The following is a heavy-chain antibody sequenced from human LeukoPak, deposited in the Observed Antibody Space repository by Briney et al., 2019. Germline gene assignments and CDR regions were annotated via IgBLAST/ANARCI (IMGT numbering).Heavy chain of an antibody. Sequence: PSEALSLTCTVSGGSISSYYWSWGRQPPRRGLEWIWRIYTSGSTNYHASLKSRVTMSIDTSKNQFSLQLSSVTAADTAVYYCARSYSNYVFVYWGQGTLVTVSS. CDR2: IYTSGST. CDR1: GGSISSYY. J-gene: IGHJ4*02. D-gene: IGHD4-11*01. CDR3: ARSYSNYVFVY. V-gene: IGHV4-4*07.